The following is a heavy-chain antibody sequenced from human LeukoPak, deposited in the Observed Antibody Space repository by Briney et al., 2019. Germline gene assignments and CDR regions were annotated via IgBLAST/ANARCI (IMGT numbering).Heavy chain of an antibody. J-gene: IGHJ4*02. CDR3: ARAVSVGDTAIVL. CDR1: GGTFSSYA. Sequence: SVKVSCKASGGTFSSYAISWVRQAPGLGLEWMGRIIPIFGTANYAQKFQGRVTITTDESTSTAYMELSSLRSEDTAVYYCARAVSVGDTAIVLWGQGTLVTVSS. D-gene: IGHD5-18*01. CDR2: IIPIFGTA. V-gene: IGHV1-69*05.